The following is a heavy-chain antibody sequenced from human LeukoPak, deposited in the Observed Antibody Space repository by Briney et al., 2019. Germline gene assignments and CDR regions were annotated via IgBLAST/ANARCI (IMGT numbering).Heavy chain of an antibody. CDR2: IYNSGST. D-gene: IGHD3-10*01. Sequence: SETLSLTCTVSGDSISSDRHYWSWIRQPPGKGLEWIGYIYNSGSTNYNPSLKSRVTISGDTSKNQFSLRLTSVTAADTAVYYCVRLRGVARGLIRWFDPWGPGTLATVSS. CDR1: GDSISSDRHY. V-gene: IGHV4-61*01. CDR3: VRLRGVARGLIRWFDP. J-gene: IGHJ5*02.